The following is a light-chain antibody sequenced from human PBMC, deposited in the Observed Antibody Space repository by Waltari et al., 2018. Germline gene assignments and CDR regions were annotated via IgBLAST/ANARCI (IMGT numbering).Light chain of an antibody. J-gene: IGLJ2*01. CDR2: EVT. V-gene: IGLV2-8*01. CDR3: SSYAGSNKLI. Sequence: QSALTQPPSASGSPGQSVTISCTGTSSDVGGYDYVSWYQQPPGKAPKLMIYEVTKRPSGVPGRFSGSKSGNTASLTVSGLQVDDEADYYCSSYAGSNKLIFGGGTKLTVL. CDR1: SSDVGGYDY.